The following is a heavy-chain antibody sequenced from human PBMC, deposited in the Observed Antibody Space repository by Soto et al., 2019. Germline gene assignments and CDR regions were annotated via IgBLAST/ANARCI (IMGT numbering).Heavy chain of an antibody. CDR2: IYYSGST. J-gene: IGHJ4*02. Sequence: PSETLSLTCTVSGGSISSYYWSWIRQPPGKGLEWIGYIYYSGSTNYNPSLKSRVTISVDTSKNQFSLKLSSVTAADTAVYYCARSGIAAAGTAYFDYWGQGTLVTVSS. CDR1: GGSISSYY. V-gene: IGHV4-59*01. D-gene: IGHD6-13*01. CDR3: ARSGIAAAGTAYFDY.